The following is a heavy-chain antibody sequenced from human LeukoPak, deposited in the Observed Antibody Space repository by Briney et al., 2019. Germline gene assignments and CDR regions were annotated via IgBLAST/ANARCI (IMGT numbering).Heavy chain of an antibody. V-gene: IGHV3-49*04. CDR1: GFIFGDHA. Sequence: PGGSLRLSCTAFGFIFGDHAMSWVRQAPGKGLEWVGFIRSKAYRGTTEYAASVKGRFTISRDDSIGIAHLQMNSLRTEDTAVYYCTRGPIDLWLHNGMDVWGQGTTVIDSS. D-gene: IGHD3-10*01. CDR2: IRSKAYRGTT. J-gene: IGHJ6*02. CDR3: TRGPIDLWLHNGMDV.